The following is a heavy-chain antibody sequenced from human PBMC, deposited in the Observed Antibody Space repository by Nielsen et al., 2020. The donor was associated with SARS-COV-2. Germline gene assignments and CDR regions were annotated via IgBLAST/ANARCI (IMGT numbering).Heavy chain of an antibody. J-gene: IGHJ5*02. CDR1: GFTFSSYS. D-gene: IGHD6-19*01. CDR2: ISSSSSYI. V-gene: IGHV3-21*01. Sequence: GESLKISCAASGFTFSSYSMNWVRQAPGKGLEWVSSISSSSSYIYYAGSVKGRFTISRDNAKNSLYLQMNSLRAEDTAVYYCARDSSGDGFDPWGQGTLVTVSS. CDR3: ARDSSGDGFDP.